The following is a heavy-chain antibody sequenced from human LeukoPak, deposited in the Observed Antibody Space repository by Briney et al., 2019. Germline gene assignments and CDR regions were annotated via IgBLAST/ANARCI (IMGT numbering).Heavy chain of an antibody. CDR2: INHSGST. CDR3: ARVSYGGNLGY. CDR1: GGSFSGYY. V-gene: IGHV4-34*01. J-gene: IGHJ4*02. Sequence: SETLSLTCAVYGGSFSGYYWSWIRQPPGKGLEWIGEINHSGSTNYNPSLKSRVTISVDTSKNQLSLKLSSVTAADTAVYYCARVSYGGNLGYWGQGTLVTVSS. D-gene: IGHD4-23*01.